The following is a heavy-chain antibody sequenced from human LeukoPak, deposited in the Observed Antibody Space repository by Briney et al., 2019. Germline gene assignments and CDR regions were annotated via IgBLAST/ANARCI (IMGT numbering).Heavy chain of an antibody. J-gene: IGHJ4*02. V-gene: IGHV3-30-3*01. D-gene: IGHD1-26*01. CDR3: ARDGAPSGSYVGGFDY. CDR2: ISYDGSNK. CDR1: GFTFSSYA. Sequence: GGSLRLSCAASGFTFSSYAMHWVRRAPGKGLEWVAVISYDGSNKYYADSVKGRFTISRDNSKNTLYLQMNSLRTEDTAVYYCARDGAPSGSYVGGFDYWGQGTLVTVSS.